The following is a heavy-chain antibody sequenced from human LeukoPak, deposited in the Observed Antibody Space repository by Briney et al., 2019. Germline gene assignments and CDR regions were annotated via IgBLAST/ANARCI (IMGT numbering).Heavy chain of an antibody. D-gene: IGHD2-2*01. CDR1: GDSLSSHY. CDR3: ASTPSTSSSYAMDV. Sequence: SETLSLTCSVSGDSLSSHYWSWIRQPPGKGLEWIGNIYYSGSTNYNPSLKSRVTISIDTSKNQFSLKLSSVTAADTAVYYCASTPSTSSSYAMDVWGQGTAVTVSS. CDR2: IYYSGST. J-gene: IGHJ6*02. V-gene: IGHV4-59*11.